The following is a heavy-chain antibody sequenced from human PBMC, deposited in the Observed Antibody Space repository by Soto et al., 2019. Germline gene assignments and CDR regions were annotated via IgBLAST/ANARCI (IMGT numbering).Heavy chain of an antibody. V-gene: IGHV1-69*01. CDR3: ATTPFNMASAGSYYFDS. D-gene: IGHD6-13*01. CDR2: IIPLFGTL. CDR1: GGTFSNYG. J-gene: IGHJ4*02. Sequence: QVKLVQSGTEVKRPGFSVKVSCKASGGTFSNYGLSWVRQAPGHGLQWMGGIIPLFGTLHNAREFQDRVTITADQSTGTASMELRSLTYDDTAVYFCATTPFNMASAGSYYFDSWGQGILVTVSS.